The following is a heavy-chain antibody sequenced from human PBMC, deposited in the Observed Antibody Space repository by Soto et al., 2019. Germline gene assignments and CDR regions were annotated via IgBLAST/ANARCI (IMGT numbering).Heavy chain of an antibody. J-gene: IGHJ4*02. V-gene: IGHV1-69*02. Sequence: QVQLVQSGAEVKKPGSSVKVSCKASGGTFSSYTISWVRQAPGQGLEWMGRIIPILGIANYAQKFQGRVTIPADKSTSTAYMELSSLRSEDTAVYYCARRQWRGGGTDYWGQGTLVTVSS. D-gene: IGHD6-19*01. CDR2: IIPILGIA. CDR1: GGTFSSYT. CDR3: ARRQWRGGGTDY.